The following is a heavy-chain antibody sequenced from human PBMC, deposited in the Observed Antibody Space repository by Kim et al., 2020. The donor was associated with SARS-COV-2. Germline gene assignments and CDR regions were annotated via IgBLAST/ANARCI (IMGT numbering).Heavy chain of an antibody. Sequence: GGSLRLSCAASGFTFDDYAMHWVRQAPGKGLEWVSLISWDGGSTYYADSVKGRFTISRDNSKNSLYLQMNSLRAEDTALYYCAKDMGNWRRVRYGMDVWGQGTTVTVSS. J-gene: IGHJ6*02. CDR2: ISWDGGST. D-gene: IGHD1-20*01. CDR3: AKDMGNWRRVRYGMDV. CDR1: GFTFDDYA. V-gene: IGHV3-43D*03.